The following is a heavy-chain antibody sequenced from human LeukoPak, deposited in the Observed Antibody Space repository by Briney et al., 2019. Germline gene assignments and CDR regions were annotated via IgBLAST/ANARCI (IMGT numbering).Heavy chain of an antibody. V-gene: IGHV4-59*01. Sequence: SETLSLTCTVSGGSINSYYWSWIRQPRGKGLEWIGYIYYSGSTNYNPSLKSRVTISVDTSKNQFSLKLSSVTAADTAVYYCARGAPYYYDSSGYLFDYWGQGTLVTVSS. CDR3: ARGAPYYYDSSGYLFDY. CDR2: IYYSGST. CDR1: GGSINSYY. D-gene: IGHD3-22*01. J-gene: IGHJ4*02.